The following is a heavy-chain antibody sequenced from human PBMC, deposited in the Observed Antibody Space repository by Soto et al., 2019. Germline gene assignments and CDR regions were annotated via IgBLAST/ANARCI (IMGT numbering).Heavy chain of an antibody. D-gene: IGHD3-3*01. Sequence: QVQLVESGGGVVQPGRSLRLSCAASGFTFSSYGMHWVRQAPGKGLEWVAVIWYDGSNKYYADSVKGRFTISRDNSKNTLYLQMNSLRAEDTAVYYCARDSEVNRITIFGVPPHYYYGMDVWGQGTTVTVSS. J-gene: IGHJ6*02. CDR1: GFTFSSYG. CDR3: ARDSEVNRITIFGVPPHYYYGMDV. CDR2: IWYDGSNK. V-gene: IGHV3-33*01.